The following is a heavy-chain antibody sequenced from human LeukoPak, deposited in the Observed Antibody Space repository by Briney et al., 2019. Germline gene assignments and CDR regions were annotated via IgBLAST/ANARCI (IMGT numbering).Heavy chain of an antibody. J-gene: IGHJ6*02. CDR1: GGSISSGGYY. V-gene: IGHV4-31*03. D-gene: IGHD3-3*01. CDR3: ARGMTYYDFWSGYYTGYYYGMDV. Sequence: PSETLPLTCTVSGGSISSGGYYWSWIRQHPGKGLEWIGYIYYSGSTYYNPSLKSRVTISVDTSKNQFSLKLSSVTAADTAVYYCARGMTYYDFWSGYYTGYYYGMDVWGQGTTVTVSS. CDR2: IYYSGST.